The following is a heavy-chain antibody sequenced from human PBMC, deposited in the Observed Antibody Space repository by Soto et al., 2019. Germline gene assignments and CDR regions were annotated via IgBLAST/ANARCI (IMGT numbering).Heavy chain of an antibody. V-gene: IGHV3-7*01. CDR3: ALIAVRTLYNGLDV. CDR2: IHQEGTEK. J-gene: IGHJ6*02. Sequence: DVQLVESGEGLVQPGGSLRLSCAASGFTFGGYWMSWVRQAPGKGLEWVANIHQEGTEKYYVDSVKGRFTISRDNAKDSLYLQMNRLRADDTAVYYCALIAVRTLYNGLDVWGQGTTVTVFS. CDR1: GFTFGGYW. D-gene: IGHD3-10*02.